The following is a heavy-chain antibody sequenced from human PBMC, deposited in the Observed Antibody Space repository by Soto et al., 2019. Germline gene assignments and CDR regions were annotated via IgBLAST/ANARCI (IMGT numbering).Heavy chain of an antibody. CDR1: GGSISSSNW. CDR2: IYHSGST. CDR3: ARHKGGYYSGVDV. Sequence: PSETLSLTCAVSGGSISSSNWWSWVRQPPGKGLEWIGEIYHSGSTNYNPSLKSRVTISVDKSKNQFSLKLSSVTAADTAVYYCARHKGGYYSGVDVWGQGTTVTVSS. V-gene: IGHV4-4*02. J-gene: IGHJ6*02. D-gene: IGHD3-16*01.